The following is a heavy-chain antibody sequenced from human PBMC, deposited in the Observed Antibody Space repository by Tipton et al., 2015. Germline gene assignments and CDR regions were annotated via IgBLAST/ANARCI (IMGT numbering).Heavy chain of an antibody. CDR2: IYYSGST. V-gene: IGHV4-59*01. Sequence: TLSLTCTVSGGSISSYYWSWMRQPPGKGLEWIGYIYYSGSTNYNPSLKSRVTISVDTSKNQFSMKLNSVTAADTAVYYCARDPGIYQFGIHYYYGMDVWGHGTTVTVSS. CDR1: GGSISSYY. CDR3: ARDPGIYQFGIHYYYGMDV. J-gene: IGHJ6*02. D-gene: IGHD2-2*01.